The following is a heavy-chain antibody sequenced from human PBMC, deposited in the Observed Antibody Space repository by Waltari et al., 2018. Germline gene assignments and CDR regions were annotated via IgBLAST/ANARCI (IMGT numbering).Heavy chain of an antibody. Sequence: EVQLLESGGGLAQPGGSLRLSCAASGFTFSDYAMSWVRQAPGKGLEWVSVVYSGGSTTYYSDSVKCRFTISRDDSKNTMFLQMNSLRAEDTAIYYCAKDLGGTDWSHYFDSWGQGTLIAVSS. J-gene: IGHJ4*02. V-gene: IGHV3-23*03. CDR1: GFTFSDYA. CDR2: VYSGGSTT. D-gene: IGHD2-21*01. CDR3: AKDLGGTDWSHYFDS.